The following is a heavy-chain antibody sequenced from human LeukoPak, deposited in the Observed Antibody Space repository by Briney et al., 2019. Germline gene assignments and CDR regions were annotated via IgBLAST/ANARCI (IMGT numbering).Heavy chain of an antibody. J-gene: IGHJ4*02. CDR3: ARGQPIAAAGIPFDY. D-gene: IGHD6-13*01. CDR2: INHSGST. V-gene: IGHV4-34*01. Sequence: SETLSLTCAVYGGSFSGYYWTWIRQPPGKGLEWIGEINHSGSTTYKPSLKSRVTISVDTSKNHFSLRLTSVTAADTAVYYCARGQPIAAAGIPFDYWGQGTLVTVSS. CDR1: GGSFSGYY.